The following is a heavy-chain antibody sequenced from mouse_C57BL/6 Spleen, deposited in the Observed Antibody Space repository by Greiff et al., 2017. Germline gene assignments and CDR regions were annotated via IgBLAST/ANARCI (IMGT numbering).Heavy chain of an antibody. D-gene: IGHD1-1*01. CDR1: GYTFTDYY. CDR3: ARGDYYGSKVPYYFDY. V-gene: IGHV1-26*01. CDR2: INPNNGGT. J-gene: IGHJ2*01. Sequence: VQLQQSGPELVKPGASVKISCKASGYTFTDYYMNWVKQSHGKSLEWIGDINPNNGGTSYNQKFKGKATLTVDKSSSTAYMELRSLTSEDSAVYYCARGDYYGSKVPYYFDYWGQGTTLTVSS.